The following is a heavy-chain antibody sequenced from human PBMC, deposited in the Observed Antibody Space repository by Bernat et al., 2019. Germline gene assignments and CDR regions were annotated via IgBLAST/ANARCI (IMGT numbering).Heavy chain of an antibody. V-gene: IGHV4-34*01. J-gene: IGHJ3*02. D-gene: IGHD3-22*01. CDR3: ARDHHYYDSSGYWRAFDI. Sequence: QVQLQQWGAGLLKPSETLSLTCAVYGGSFSGYYWSWIRQPPGKGLEWIGEINHSGSTNYNPSLKSRVTISVDTSKNQCSLELSSVTAADTAVYYGARDHHYYDSSGYWRAFDIWGEGTMVTVSS. CDR2: INHSGST. CDR1: GGSFSGYY.